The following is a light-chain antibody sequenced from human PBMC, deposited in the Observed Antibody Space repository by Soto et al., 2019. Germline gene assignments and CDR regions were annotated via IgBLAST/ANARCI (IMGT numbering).Light chain of an antibody. Sequence: DIRMTQSPSSLSASVGDRVTITCRASQSIDTHLNWYQQHPGKAPNALIYEASNLQSGVPSRFSGSGSGTDFTLTISSLQPEDFATYYCQQSYSTLSFGGGTKVDNK. CDR3: QQSYSTLS. CDR2: EAS. CDR1: QSIDTH. J-gene: IGKJ4*01. V-gene: IGKV1-39*01.